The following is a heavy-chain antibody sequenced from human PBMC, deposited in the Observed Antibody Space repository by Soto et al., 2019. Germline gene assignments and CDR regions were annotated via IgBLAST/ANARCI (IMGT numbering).Heavy chain of an antibody. Sequence: GGSLRLSCAASGFTFSSYAISWVRQAPWKGLEWVSAISGSGVSTYYADSVKGRFTISRDNSKNTLYLQMNSLRAEDTAVYYCAKDARESHPPSRFGYEFDYGGQGTLVTVSS. CDR1: GFTFSSYA. V-gene: IGHV3-23*01. CDR3: AKDARESHPPSRFGYEFDY. D-gene: IGHD5-12*01. J-gene: IGHJ4*02. CDR2: ISGSGVST.